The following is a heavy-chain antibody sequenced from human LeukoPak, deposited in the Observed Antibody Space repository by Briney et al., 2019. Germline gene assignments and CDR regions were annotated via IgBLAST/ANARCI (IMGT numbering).Heavy chain of an antibody. J-gene: IGHJ3*02. CDR2: IRYDGSNK. V-gene: IGHV3-30*02. CDR1: GFTFSSYG. CDR3: ATDDIDAFDI. Sequence: GGSLRLSCAASGFTFSSYGMHWVRQAPGKGLEWVAFIRYDGSNKYYADSVKGRFTISRDNSKNTLYLQMNSLRAEDTAVYYCATDDIDAFDIWGQGTMVTVSS.